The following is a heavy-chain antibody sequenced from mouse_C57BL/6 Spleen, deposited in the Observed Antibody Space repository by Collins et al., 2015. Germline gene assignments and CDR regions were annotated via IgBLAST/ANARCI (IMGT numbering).Heavy chain of an antibody. D-gene: IGHD1-1*01. Sequence: QVQLQQPGAELVMPGASVKLSCKASGYTFTSYWMHWVKQRPGQGLEWIGEIDPSDSYTNYNQKFKGKSTLTVDKSSSTAYMQLSSLTSEDSAVYYCARSNYYGSSYGRWYFDVWGTGTTVTVSS. V-gene: IGHV1-69*01. CDR1: GYTFTSYW. CDR2: IDPSDSYT. J-gene: IGHJ1*03. CDR3: ARSNYYGSSYGRWYFDV.